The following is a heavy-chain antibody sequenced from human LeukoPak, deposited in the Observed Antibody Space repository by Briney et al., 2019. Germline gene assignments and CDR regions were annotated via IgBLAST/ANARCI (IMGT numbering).Heavy chain of an antibody. J-gene: IGHJ5*02. CDR3: ARGTGESSSTNWFDP. D-gene: IGHD6-13*01. V-gene: IGHV1-69*02. CDR2: IIPILGIA. CDR1: GGTLSSYT. Sequence: ASVKVSCKASGGTLSSYTISWVRQAPGQGLEWLGRIIPILGIANYAQKFQGRVTITADKSTSTAYMELSSLRSEDTAVYYCARGTGESSSTNWFDPWGQGTLVTVSS.